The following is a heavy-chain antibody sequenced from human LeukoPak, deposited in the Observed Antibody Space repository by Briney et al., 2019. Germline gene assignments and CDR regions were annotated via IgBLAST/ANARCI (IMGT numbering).Heavy chain of an antibody. Sequence: GGSLRLSCAGSGYIFDGYGMRWVRQAPGKGLEWVAGINWNGGSTGYAASVKGRCTISRDNAKTALYLEMNSLRVEDTAFYYCVRLGRDGYTYGAAYWGQGALVTVSS. CDR3: VRLGRDGYTYGAAY. D-gene: IGHD5-24*01. CDR1: GYIFDGYG. CDR2: INWNGGST. J-gene: IGHJ1*01. V-gene: IGHV3-20*04.